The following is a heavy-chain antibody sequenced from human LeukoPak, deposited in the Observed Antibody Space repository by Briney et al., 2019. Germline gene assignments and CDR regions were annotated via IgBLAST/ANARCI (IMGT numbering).Heavy chain of an antibody. CDR1: GFTFSDYS. Sequence: PGGSLRLSCTPSGFTFSDYSMNWVRQAPGKGLEWVSSISTSSTYTFYADSVKGRFTISRDNRKNSLYLQMSSLTAEDMAVYYCARDASGFYLYYYMDVWGKGTTVTVSS. J-gene: IGHJ6*03. D-gene: IGHD6-25*01. CDR2: ISTSSTYT. V-gene: IGHV3-21*01. CDR3: ARDASGFYLYYYMDV.